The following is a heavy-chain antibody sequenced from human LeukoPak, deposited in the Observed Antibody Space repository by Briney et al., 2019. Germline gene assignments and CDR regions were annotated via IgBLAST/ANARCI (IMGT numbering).Heavy chain of an antibody. CDR1: GGTFSSYA. J-gene: IGHJ4*02. CDR2: IIPIFGTA. V-gene: IGHV1-69*05. Sequence: GSSVKVSRKASGGTFSSYAISWVRQAPGQGLEWMEGIIPIFGTANYAQKFQGRVTITTDESTSTAYMELSSLRSEDTAVYYCAGTGLLGYYFDYWGQGTLVTVSS. CDR3: AGTGLLGYYFDY. D-gene: IGHD1-14*01.